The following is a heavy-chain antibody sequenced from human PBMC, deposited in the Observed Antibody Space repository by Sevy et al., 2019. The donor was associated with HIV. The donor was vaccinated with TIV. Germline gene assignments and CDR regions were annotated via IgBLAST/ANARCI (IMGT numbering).Heavy chain of an antibody. J-gene: IGHJ4*02. CDR3: APGAYFDY. V-gene: IGHV3-53*01. CDR1: GFTVSSNY. D-gene: IGHD3-10*01. Sequence: GGSLRLSCAASGFTVSSNYMSWVRQAPGKGLEWVSVIYSGGSTYYADSVKGRFTISRDNSKNTRYLQMNGLSAEDTAVYYCAPGAYFDYWGQGTLVTVSS. CDR2: IYSGGST.